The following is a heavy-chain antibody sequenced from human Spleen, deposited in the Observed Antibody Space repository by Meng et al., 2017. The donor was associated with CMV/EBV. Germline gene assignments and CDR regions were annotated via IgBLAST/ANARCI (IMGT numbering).Heavy chain of an antibody. CDR3: AREGYYYDSGAYYGH. CDR1: GFSVRSYV. J-gene: IGHJ4*02. D-gene: IGHD3-22*01. V-gene: IGHV3-21*01. CDR2: ISRSSSYI. Sequence: SGFSVRSYVMNWVRQAPGKGLEWVSSISRSSSYIYYADSVKGRFTISRDNAKNSLYLQMNSLRAEDTAVYYCAREGYYYDSGAYYGHWGQGTLVTVSS.